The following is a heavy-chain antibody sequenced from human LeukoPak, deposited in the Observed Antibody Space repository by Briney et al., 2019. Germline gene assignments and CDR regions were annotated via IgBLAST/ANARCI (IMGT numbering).Heavy chain of an antibody. D-gene: IGHD3-10*01. J-gene: IGHJ3*01. CDR3: AKGVLPLPHQDALDF. V-gene: IGHV3-23*01. CDR2: ISAGGDST. CDR1: GFSISNYA. Sequence: QPGGSLRLSCAASGFSISNYAMSWVRQAQGKGLEWVSAISAGGDSTDLADSVKGRFTVSRDNSKNTLYLQMNSLRVEDTAVYYCAKGVLPLPHQDALDFWGQGTLVTVSS.